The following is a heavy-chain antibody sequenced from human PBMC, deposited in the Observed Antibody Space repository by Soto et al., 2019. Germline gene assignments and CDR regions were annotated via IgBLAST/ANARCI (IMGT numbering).Heavy chain of an antibody. Sequence: GSLRLSCAASGFTVSSNYMSWVRQAPGKGLEWVSVIYSGGSTYYADSVKGRFTISRDNSKNTLYLQMNSLRAEDTAVYYCATSRIAAVPGTYYYYGMDVWGQGTTVTVSS. V-gene: IGHV3-53*01. CDR1: GFTVSSNY. CDR2: IYSGGST. J-gene: IGHJ6*02. CDR3: ATSRIAAVPGTYYYYGMDV. D-gene: IGHD6-13*01.